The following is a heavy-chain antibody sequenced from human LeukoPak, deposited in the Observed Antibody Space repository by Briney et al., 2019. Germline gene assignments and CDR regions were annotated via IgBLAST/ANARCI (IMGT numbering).Heavy chain of an antibody. CDR2: ISSTGVI. V-gene: IGHV3-69-1*01. D-gene: IGHD1-1*01. J-gene: IGHJ5*02. Sequence: PGGSLRLSCAASGFTFSDYPMNWVRQTPGKGLEWVSYISSTGVIYYADSVRGRFSISRDNAMNSVYMQMNSLRVEDTAVYYCARPLSSNCRIDPWGQGALVTVSS. CDR1: GFTFSDYP. CDR3: ARPLSSNCRIDP.